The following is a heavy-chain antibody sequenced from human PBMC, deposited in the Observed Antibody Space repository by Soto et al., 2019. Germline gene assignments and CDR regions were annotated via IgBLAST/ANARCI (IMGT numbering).Heavy chain of an antibody. J-gene: IGHJ5*02. V-gene: IGHV4-34*01. CDR1: VGPFSGYY. CDR2: INHSGST. D-gene: IGHD4-4*01. CDR3: ARLDYRKKIDP. Sequence: PXETLSLTCAFYVGPFSGYYWSCIRQPPGKGLEWIGEINHSGSTNYNPSLKSRVTISVDTSKNQFSLKLSSVTAADTAVYYCARLDYRKKIDPLGQRTLVNVSS.